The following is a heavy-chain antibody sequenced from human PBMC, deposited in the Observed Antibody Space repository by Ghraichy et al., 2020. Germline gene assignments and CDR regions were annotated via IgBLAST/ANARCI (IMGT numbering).Heavy chain of an antibody. J-gene: IGHJ4*02. CDR3: ATTLF. V-gene: IGHV4-59*01. CDR2: NHYSGTT. D-gene: IGHD3-9*01. CDR1: GGSISSYY. Sequence: SETLSLTCTVSGGSISSYYWSWIRQAPGKGLEWIGYNHYSGTTSYSPSLKSRVTLSVDTSKNQFSLKLTSVTSADTAVYYCATTLFWGQGILVTVSS.